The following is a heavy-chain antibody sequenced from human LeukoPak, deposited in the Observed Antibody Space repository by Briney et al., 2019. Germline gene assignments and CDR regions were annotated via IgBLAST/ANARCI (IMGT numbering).Heavy chain of an antibody. D-gene: IGHD6-19*01. CDR1: GYTFTGYY. V-gene: IGHV1-2*02. CDR2: INPNSGGT. J-gene: IGHJ4*02. CDR3: AREGSSGWYYFDY. Sequence: ASVKVSCKASGYTFTGYYMHWVRQAPGQGLEWMGWINPNSGGTNYARKFQGRVTMIRDTSISTAYMELSRLRSDDTAVYYCAREGSSGWYYFDYWGQGTLVTVSS.